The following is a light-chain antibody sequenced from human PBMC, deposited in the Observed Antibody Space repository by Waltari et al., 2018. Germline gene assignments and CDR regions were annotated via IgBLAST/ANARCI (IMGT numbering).Light chain of an antibody. J-gene: IGLJ2*01. Sequence: QSALTQPASVSGAPGQSITISCPGTSSDVGNYNLVSWSHQHPGKAPKVIIYEGSNRPSGVSNRFSGSKSGNTASLTISGLQAEDEADYYCCSYAGSTASVLFGGGTKLTVL. CDR3: CSYAGSTASVL. V-gene: IGLV2-23*01. CDR1: SSDVGNYNL. CDR2: EGS.